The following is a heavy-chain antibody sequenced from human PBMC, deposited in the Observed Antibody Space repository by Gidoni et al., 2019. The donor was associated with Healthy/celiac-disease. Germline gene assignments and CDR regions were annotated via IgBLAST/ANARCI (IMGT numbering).Heavy chain of an antibody. CDR2: ISAYNGNT. Sequence: QVQLVQSGAEVKKPGASVKVSCKASGYTFTSYGIRWVRQAPGQGLEWMGWISAYNGNTNYAQKLQGRVTMTTDTSTSTAYMELRSLRSDDTAVYYCARGVRFLEWLSNNWFDPWGQGTLVTVSS. D-gene: IGHD3-3*01. V-gene: IGHV1-18*01. CDR3: ARGVRFLEWLSNNWFDP. J-gene: IGHJ5*02. CDR1: GYTFTSYG.